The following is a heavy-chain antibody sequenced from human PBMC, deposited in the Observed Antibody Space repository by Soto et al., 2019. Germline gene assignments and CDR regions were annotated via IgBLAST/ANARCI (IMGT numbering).Heavy chain of an antibody. CDR3: ARAGYCGPGCYYYFDY. CDR1: GFTFGSYW. V-gene: IGHV3-7*01. Sequence: GGSLRLSCAVSGFTFGSYWMNWVRLIPGKGLEWVAYIKPECSATYYVDSVKGRFTISRDNAKNSLYLQMNSLRVEDTSVYYCARAGYCGPGCYYYFDYWGQGTLVTVSS. D-gene: IGHD2-21*02. J-gene: IGHJ4*02. CDR2: IKPECSAT.